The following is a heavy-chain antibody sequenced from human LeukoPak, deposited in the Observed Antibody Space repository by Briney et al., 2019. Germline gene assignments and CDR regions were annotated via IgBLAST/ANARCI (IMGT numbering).Heavy chain of an antibody. D-gene: IGHD2-15*01. CDR2: FSAYNGDA. CDR1: GYTFTSYG. V-gene: IGHV1-18*01. Sequence: GASVKVSCKAAGYTFTSYGISWVRQAPGQGLEWLGWFSAYNGDANYAQKLQGRVTMTTDTSTRTAYMELRSLRSDDTAVYYCARTPDTDIVVVVAATSYYYMDVWGKGTTVTVSS. J-gene: IGHJ6*03. CDR3: ARTPDTDIVVVVAATSYYYMDV.